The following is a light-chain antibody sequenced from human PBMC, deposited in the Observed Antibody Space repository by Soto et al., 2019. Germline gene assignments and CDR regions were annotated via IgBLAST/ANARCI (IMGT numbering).Light chain of an antibody. V-gene: IGKV1-33*01. J-gene: IGKJ2*03. CDR1: QDITNF. CDR3: QKFDDVPYS. Sequence: DIQMTQSPSSLSASVGDRVTITCQASQDITNFLNWYQQKTGKAPKLLIYDASSLQTGVPSRFSGSASGTDFSFTISSLQPEDIATYYCQKFDDVPYSFGKGTKVAIK. CDR2: DAS.